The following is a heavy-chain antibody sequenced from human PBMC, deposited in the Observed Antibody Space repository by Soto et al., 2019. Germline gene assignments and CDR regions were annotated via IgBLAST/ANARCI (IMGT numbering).Heavy chain of an antibody. CDR3: AKDRGSSSWSGGY. D-gene: IGHD6-13*01. CDR1: GFTFSSYC. CDR2: ISYDGSNK. V-gene: IGHV3-30*18. Sequence: PRGSLRLSCAASGFTFSSYCMHWVRQAPGKGLEWVAVISYDGSNKYYADSVKGRFTISRDNSKNTLYLQMNSLRAEDTAVYYCAKDRGSSSWSGGYWGQGTLVTVSS. J-gene: IGHJ4*02.